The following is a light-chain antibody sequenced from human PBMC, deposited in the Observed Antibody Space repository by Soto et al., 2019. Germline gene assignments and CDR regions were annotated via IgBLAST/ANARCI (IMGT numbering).Light chain of an antibody. CDR2: AAS. CDR3: QQYGSSPLT. V-gene: IGKV3-20*01. J-gene: IGKJ4*01. CDR1: QSISSNY. Sequence: EIVLTQSPGTLSLSPGERATLSCRASQSISSNYLAWYHQKPGQAPRLLIHAASRRAYGIPDRFSGSGSGTEFTLTISRLEPQDFAVYYCQQYGSSPLTFGGGTKVEIK.